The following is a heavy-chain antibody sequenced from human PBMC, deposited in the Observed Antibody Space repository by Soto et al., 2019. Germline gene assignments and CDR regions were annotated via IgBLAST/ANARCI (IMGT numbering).Heavy chain of an antibody. D-gene: IGHD1-1*01. J-gene: IGHJ4*02. V-gene: IGHV3-33*01. Sequence: QVQLVESGGGVVQPGRSLRLSCAASGFTFSSYGMHWVRQAPGKGLEWVAVIWYDGSNTYYADSVKGRFTISRDNSKNPLYLQMNSLRTEDTAVYYCARVRTRGKYYFDYWGQGTLVTVSS. CDR2: IWYDGSNT. CDR3: ARVRTRGKYYFDY. CDR1: GFTFSSYG.